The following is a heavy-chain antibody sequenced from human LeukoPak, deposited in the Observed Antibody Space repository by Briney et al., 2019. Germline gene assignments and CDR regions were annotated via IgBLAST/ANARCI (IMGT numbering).Heavy chain of an antibody. V-gene: IGHV3-74*01. CDR2: ISGDGTNI. CDR3: ARIAAVGDYYYMDV. D-gene: IGHD2-15*01. Sequence: GGSLRLSCVASGFTFSSYYMQWVRQDPRKGLVWVSRISGDGTNINYADSVRGRFTISRDNAKNSLYLQMNSLRAEDTAVYYCARIAAVGDYYYMDVWGKGTTVTVSS. CDR1: GFTFSSYY. J-gene: IGHJ6*03.